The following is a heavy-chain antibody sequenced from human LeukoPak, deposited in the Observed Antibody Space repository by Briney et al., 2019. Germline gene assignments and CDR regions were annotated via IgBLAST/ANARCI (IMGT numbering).Heavy chain of an antibody. Sequence: GGSLRLSCAAPGFTFSSYWMSWVRQAPGKGLEWVANIKQDGSEKYYVDSVKGRFTISRDNAKNSLYLQMNSLRAEDTAVYYCARDLAGPPQEAFDIWGQGTMVTVSS. V-gene: IGHV3-7*01. CDR3: ARDLAGPPQEAFDI. CDR2: IKQDGSEK. CDR1: GFTFSSYW. J-gene: IGHJ3*02.